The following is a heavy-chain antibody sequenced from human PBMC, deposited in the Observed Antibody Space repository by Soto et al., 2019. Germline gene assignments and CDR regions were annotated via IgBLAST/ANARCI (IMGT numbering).Heavy chain of an antibody. V-gene: IGHV3-30*18. CDR2: ISYDGGNK. J-gene: IGHJ4*02. Sequence: GGSLRLSCAASGFTFSSYGMHWVRQAPGKGLEWVAVISYDGGNKYYADSVKGRFTISRDNSKNTLYLQMNSLRAEDTAVYYCAKDREYSYNYFDYWGQGTLVTVS. CDR3: AKDREYSYNYFDY. CDR1: GFTFSSYG. D-gene: IGHD5-18*01.